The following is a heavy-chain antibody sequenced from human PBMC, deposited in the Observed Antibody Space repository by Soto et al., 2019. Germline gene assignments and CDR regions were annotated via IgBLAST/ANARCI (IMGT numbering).Heavy chain of an antibody. J-gene: IGHJ4*02. V-gene: IGHV2-5*02. D-gene: IGHD3-10*01. CDR2: IYWDDDK. Sequence: SGPTLVNPTQTLTLTCTFSGFSLSTSGVGVGWIRQPPGKALEWLALIYWDDDKRYSPSLKSRLTITKDTSKNQVVLTMTNMDPVDTATYYCAHGLLWFGEVNDPRYYVDYWGQGTLVTVSS. CDR1: GFSLSTSGVG. CDR3: AHGLLWFGEVNDPRYYVDY.